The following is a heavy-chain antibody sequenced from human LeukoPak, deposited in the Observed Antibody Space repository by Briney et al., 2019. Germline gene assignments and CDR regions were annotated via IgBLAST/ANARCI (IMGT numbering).Heavy chain of an antibody. J-gene: IGHJ5*02. CDR1: GGSISSGGYY. D-gene: IGHD6-19*01. V-gene: IGHV4-31*03. CDR2: IYYSGST. CDR3: ARDPTQWLVRGPHWFDP. Sequence: ALSLTCTVSGGSISSGGYYWSWIRQHPGKGLEWIGYIYYSGSTYYNPSLKSRVTMSVDTSKNQFSLKLSSVTAADTAVYYCARDPTQWLVRGPHWFDPWGQGTLVTVSS.